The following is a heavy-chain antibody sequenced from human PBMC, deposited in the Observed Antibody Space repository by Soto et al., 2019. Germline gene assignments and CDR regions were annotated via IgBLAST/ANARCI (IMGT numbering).Heavy chain of an antibody. V-gene: IGHV1-18*01. D-gene: IGHD3-22*01. J-gene: IGHJ4*02. Sequence: ASVKVSCKTSGYTFTSYGISWVRQAPGRGLEWMGWITANNVSTNYAQKFQGRVTMTTDTSTATAYMELRSLRSDDTAVYYCARDMGGYYFEPNDYWGQGTLVTVSS. CDR3: ARDMGGYYFEPNDY. CDR2: ITANNVST. CDR1: GYTFTSYG.